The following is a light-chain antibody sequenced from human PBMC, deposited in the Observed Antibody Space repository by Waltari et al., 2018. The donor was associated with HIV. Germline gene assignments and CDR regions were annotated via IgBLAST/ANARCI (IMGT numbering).Light chain of an antibody. Sequence: SYELTQPPSVSVSPGQTARITCSGDALPKQYAYWYQQKPGQAPVLVIYKDSERPSGIPGGFSGSNSGKTVTLTISGVQAEDEADYYCQSAGVFGTGTKVTVL. CDR2: KDS. CDR1: ALPKQY. V-gene: IGLV3-25*03. CDR3: QSAGV. J-gene: IGLJ1*01.